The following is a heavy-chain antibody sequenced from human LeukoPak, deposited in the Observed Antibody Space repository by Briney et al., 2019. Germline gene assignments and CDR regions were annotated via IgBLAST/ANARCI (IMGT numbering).Heavy chain of an antibody. CDR1: GFAFNDYW. V-gene: IGHV3-74*01. CDR3: ARDRSRWSIAPDADV. CDR2: INSDGTRT. Sequence: SGGSLRLSCAASGFAFNDYWMNWVRQAPGKSLMWVARINSDGTRTTYADPVKGRFTVSRDNAKNTLYLQMNSLKADDTAVYYCARDRSRWSIAPDADVWGQGTTVTVSS. D-gene: IGHD2-15*01. J-gene: IGHJ6*02.